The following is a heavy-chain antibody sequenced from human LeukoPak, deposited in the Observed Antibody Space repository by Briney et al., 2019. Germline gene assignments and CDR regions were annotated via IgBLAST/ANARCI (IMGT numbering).Heavy chain of an antibody. CDR1: GFTFSSYS. J-gene: IGHJ4*02. CDR2: ISSSSSYI. V-gene: IGHV3-21*01. D-gene: IGHD3/OR15-3a*01. CDR3: ARGHPEGWTFDY. Sequence: GGSLRLSCAASGFTFSSYSMNWVRQAPGKGLEWVSSISSSSSYIYYADSMKGRFTISRDNAKNSLYLQMNSLRAEDTAVYYCARGHPEGWTFDYWGQGTLVTVSS.